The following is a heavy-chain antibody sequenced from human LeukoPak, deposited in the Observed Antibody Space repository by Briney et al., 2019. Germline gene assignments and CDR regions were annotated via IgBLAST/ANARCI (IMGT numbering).Heavy chain of an antibody. Sequence: PGGSLRLSCAASGFTFSSYGLHWVRQAPGKGLEWVALISYDGSNKYYAESVKGRSTISRDNSKNTLYLQMNSLRAEDTAVYYCAKDHGAYSSGWSTYYYYYGMDVWGQGTTVTVSS. V-gene: IGHV3-30*18. J-gene: IGHJ6*02. CDR2: ISYDGSNK. CDR3: AKDHGAYSSGWSTYYYYYGMDV. D-gene: IGHD6-19*01. CDR1: GFTFSSYG.